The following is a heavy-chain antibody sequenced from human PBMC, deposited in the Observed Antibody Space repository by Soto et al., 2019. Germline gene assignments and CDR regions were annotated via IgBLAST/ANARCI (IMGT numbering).Heavy chain of an antibody. CDR2: IIPIVGTA. Sequence: SVKVSCKASGGTFSSYAISWVRQAPGQGLEWMGGIIPIVGTANYAQKFQGRVTITADKSTSTAYMELSSLRSEDTPGYYCASAYYCGGSGPIYGLGYVMDVWGQGTKVTVSS. CDR1: GGTFSSYA. CDR3: ASAYYCGGSGPIYGLGYVMDV. V-gene: IGHV1-69*06. J-gene: IGHJ6*02. D-gene: IGHD3-22*01.